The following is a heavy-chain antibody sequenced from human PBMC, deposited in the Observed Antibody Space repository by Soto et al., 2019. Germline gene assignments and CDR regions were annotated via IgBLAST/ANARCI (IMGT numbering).Heavy chain of an antibody. J-gene: IGHJ4*02. CDR1: GFTFSSYA. CDR2: ISGSGGST. CDR3: AKDEIFGVVTLDY. V-gene: IGHV3-23*01. Sequence: VGSLRLSCAASGFTFSSYAMSWVRQAPGKGLEWVSAISGSGGSTYYADSVKGRFTISRDNSKNTLYLQMNSLRSEDTAVYYCAKDEIFGVVTLDYWGQGTLVTGSS. D-gene: IGHD3-3*01.